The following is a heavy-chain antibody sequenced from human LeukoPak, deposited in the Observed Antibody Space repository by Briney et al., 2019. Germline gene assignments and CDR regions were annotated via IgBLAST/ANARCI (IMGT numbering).Heavy chain of an antibody. CDR2: IYYSGST. Sequence: SETLSLTCTVSGGSISSNTYYWGWIRQPPGKGLEWIGSIYYSGSTYYDPSLKSRVTISVDTSKNQFSLKLSSVTAADTAVYYCARDYQGGYGDKTVDYWGQGTLVTVSS. CDR3: ARDYQGGYGDKTVDY. V-gene: IGHV4-39*07. CDR1: GGSISSNTYY. J-gene: IGHJ4*02. D-gene: IGHD5-18*01.